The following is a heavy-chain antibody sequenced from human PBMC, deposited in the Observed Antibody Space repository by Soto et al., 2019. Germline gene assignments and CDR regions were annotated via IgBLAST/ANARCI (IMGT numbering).Heavy chain of an antibody. CDR1: GFMFDDYA. CDR2: ISWNSNSI. V-gene: IGHV3-9*01. Sequence: EVQLVESGGGLVQPGRSLRLSCEASGFMFDDYAMYWFRQAPGKGLEWVSGISWNSNSIVYADSVKGRFTISRDNAKNSLYLQMNSLKPEDTALYYCANNQSIASRPFDYWGQGTLVTVSS. CDR3: ANNQSIASRPFDY. J-gene: IGHJ4*02. D-gene: IGHD6-6*01.